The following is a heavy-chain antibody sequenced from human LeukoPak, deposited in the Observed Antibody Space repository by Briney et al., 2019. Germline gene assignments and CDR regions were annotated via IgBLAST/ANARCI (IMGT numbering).Heavy chain of an antibody. D-gene: IGHD1-1*01. J-gene: IGHJ5*02. CDR1: GFTFSNYN. Sequence: GGSLRLSCAASGFTFSNYNMNWVRQAPGKGLEWISSISGGSGTIYYADSVRGRFTVSRDNSKDTLWLQMDSLRVEDTAVYFCARRSVDWFGPWGTGTLVTVCS. CDR3: ARRSVDWFGP. CDR2: ISGGSGTI. V-gene: IGHV3-48*01.